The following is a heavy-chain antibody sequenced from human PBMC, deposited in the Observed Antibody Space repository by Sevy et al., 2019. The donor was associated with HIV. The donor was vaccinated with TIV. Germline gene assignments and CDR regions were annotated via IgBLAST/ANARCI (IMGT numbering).Heavy chain of an antibody. CDR2: ISSSSSYI. V-gene: IGHV3-21*01. CDR1: GFTFSSYS. Sequence: GGSLRLSCAASGFTFSSYSMNWVRQAPGKGLEWVSSISSSSSYIYYADSVKGRFTISRDNAKNSLYLQMNSLRAEDTAVYYCARDRILIHTIHSGSYYRPYYYHGMDVWGQGTTVTVSS. D-gene: IGHD1-26*01. CDR3: ARDRILIHTIHSGSYYRPYYYHGMDV. J-gene: IGHJ6*02.